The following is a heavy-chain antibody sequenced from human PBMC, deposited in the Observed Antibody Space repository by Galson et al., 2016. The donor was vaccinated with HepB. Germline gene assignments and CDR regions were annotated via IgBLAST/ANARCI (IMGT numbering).Heavy chain of an antibody. V-gene: IGHV3-66*01. J-gene: IGHJ4*01. CDR2: IYTGGTT. CDR1: EIGSHY. CDR3: ARSGETRSWYPKEFDH. D-gene: IGHD3-10*01. Sequence: SLRLSCAVSEIGSHYINWIRQAPGKGLEWLSVIYTGGTTDYAAAVKGRFTISRDNSGNTVHLQMNRLRAEDTAVYYCARSGETRSWYPKEFDHGGHGTLVTVSS.